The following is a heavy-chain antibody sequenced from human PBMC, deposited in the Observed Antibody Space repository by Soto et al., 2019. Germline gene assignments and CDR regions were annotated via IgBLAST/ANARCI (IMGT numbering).Heavy chain of an antibody. J-gene: IGHJ6*02. V-gene: IGHV3-30-3*01. CDR1: GFTFSSYA. CDR3: ARDLITMVRGVIGGMDV. CDR2: ISYDGSNK. D-gene: IGHD3-10*01. Sequence: GGSLRLSCAASGFTFSSYAMHWVRQAPGKGLEWVAVISYDGSNKYYADPVKGRFTISRDNSKNTLYLQMNSLRAEDTAVYYCARDLITMVRGVIGGMDVWGQGTTVTVSS.